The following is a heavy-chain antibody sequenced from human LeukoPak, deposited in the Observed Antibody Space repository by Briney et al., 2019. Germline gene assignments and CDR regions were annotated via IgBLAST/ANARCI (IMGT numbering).Heavy chain of an antibody. Sequence: ASVKGSCKVSGYTLTELSMHWVRQAPGKGLEWMGGFDPEDGETIYAQKFQGRVTMTEDTSTDTAYMELSSLRSEDTAVYYCATAGSTVTTGFPEGFDYWGQGTLVTVSS. J-gene: IGHJ4*02. CDR1: GYTLTELS. CDR2: FDPEDGET. CDR3: ATAGSTVTTGFPEGFDY. V-gene: IGHV1-24*01. D-gene: IGHD4-17*01.